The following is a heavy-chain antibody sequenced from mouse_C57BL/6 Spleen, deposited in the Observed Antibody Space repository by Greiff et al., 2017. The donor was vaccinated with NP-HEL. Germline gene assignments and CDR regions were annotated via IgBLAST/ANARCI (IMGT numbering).Heavy chain of an antibody. V-gene: IGHV5-9-1*02. CDR2: ISSGGDYI. Sequence: DVKLVESGEGLVKPGGSLKLSCAASGFTFSSYAMSWVRQTPEKRLEWVAYISSGGDYIYYADTVKGRFTISRDNARNTLYLQMSSLKSEDTAMYYCTSEFITTVEGAMDYWGQGTSVTVSS. D-gene: IGHD1-1*01. CDR1: GFTFSSYA. J-gene: IGHJ4*01. CDR3: TSEFITTVEGAMDY.